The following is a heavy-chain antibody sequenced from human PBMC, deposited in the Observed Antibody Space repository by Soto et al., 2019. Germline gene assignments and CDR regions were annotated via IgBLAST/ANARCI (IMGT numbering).Heavy chain of an antibody. CDR3: ARSRTGTTYGGMDV. J-gene: IGHJ6*02. D-gene: IGHD1-7*01. Sequence: PGGSLILSCSGSGFIFSIYAIHWVRQAPGKGLEWVSVIHSGGDTHYADSVRGRFTISRDNSKNTLYLQMNSLRAEDTAVYYCARSRTGTTYGGMDVWGQGTTVTVSS. V-gene: IGHV3-66*01. CDR1: GFIFSIYA. CDR2: IHSGGDT.